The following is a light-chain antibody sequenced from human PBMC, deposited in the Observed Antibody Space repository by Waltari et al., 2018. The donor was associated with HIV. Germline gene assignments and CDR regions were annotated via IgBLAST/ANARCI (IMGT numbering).Light chain of an antibody. CDR2: DAS. CDR1: QNLDTH. Sequence: EVVLQSPATLSLSPGETATLSCRASQNLDTHLAWYQQRPGQAPRLLIFDASKRATGIPAKFHGSGAGTDFTHTITNLQPEDFAVYYCQQRTSWPPRLTFGGGSKVEIK. J-gene: IGKJ4*01. CDR3: QQRTSWPPRLT. V-gene: IGKV3-11*01.